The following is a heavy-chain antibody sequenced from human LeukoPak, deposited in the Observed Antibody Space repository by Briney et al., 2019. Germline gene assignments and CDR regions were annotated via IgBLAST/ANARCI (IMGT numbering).Heavy chain of an antibody. CDR1: GYTFTSYY. Sequence: ASVKVSCKASGYTFTSYYMHWVRQAPGQGLEWMGIINPSGGSTSYAQKFQGRVTMTRDTSTSTVYMELSSLRSEDTAVYYCARGDSSGWSGDAFDIWGQGTMVTVSS. D-gene: IGHD6-19*01. V-gene: IGHV1-46*01. J-gene: IGHJ3*02. CDR3: ARGDSSGWSGDAFDI. CDR2: INPSGGST.